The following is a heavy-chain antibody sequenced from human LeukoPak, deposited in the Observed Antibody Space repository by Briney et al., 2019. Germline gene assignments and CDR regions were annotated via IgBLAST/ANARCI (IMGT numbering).Heavy chain of an antibody. V-gene: IGHV4-61*02. Sequence: PSETLSLTCTVSGGSISSGSYYWSWIRQPAGKGLEWIGRIYTSGSTNYNPSLKSRVTISVDTSKNQFSLKLSSVTAADTAVYYCARGSPVSSSYSYFDYWGQGTLVTVSS. CDR2: IYTSGST. J-gene: IGHJ4*02. CDR3: ARGSPVSSSYSYFDY. CDR1: GGSISSGSYY. D-gene: IGHD6-6*01.